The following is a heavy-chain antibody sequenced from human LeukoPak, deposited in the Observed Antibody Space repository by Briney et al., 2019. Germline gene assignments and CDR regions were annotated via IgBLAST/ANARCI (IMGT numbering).Heavy chain of an antibody. J-gene: IGHJ4*02. V-gene: IGHV3-48*04. CDR2: ISSSSSTI. CDR3: GSNPFSGSPG. D-gene: IGHD1-26*01. CDR1: GFAFSIYS. Sequence: PGGSLRLCCAASGFAFSIYSMNWVRQAPGKGLEWVSYISSSSSTIYYADSVKGRFTISRDNAKNSLYLQMNSLRAEDTAVYYCGSNPFSGSPGWGQGTLVVVSS.